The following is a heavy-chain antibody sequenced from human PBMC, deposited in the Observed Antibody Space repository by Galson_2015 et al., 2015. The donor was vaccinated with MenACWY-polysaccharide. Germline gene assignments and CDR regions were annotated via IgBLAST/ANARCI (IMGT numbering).Heavy chain of an antibody. CDR1: GYTFSGYH. CDR3: GRGGYGTVSGCY. CDR2: IHPNSGGT. J-gene: IGHJ4*02. D-gene: IGHD3-10*01. Sequence: SVKVSCKASGYTFSGYHIHWVRQAPGQGLEWMGWIHPNSGGTTFAQKFQGRVTMTRDTSVSTVYMELNSLRSDDTAVYHCGRGGYGTVSGCYCGQGTLVTVSS. V-gene: IGHV1-2*02.